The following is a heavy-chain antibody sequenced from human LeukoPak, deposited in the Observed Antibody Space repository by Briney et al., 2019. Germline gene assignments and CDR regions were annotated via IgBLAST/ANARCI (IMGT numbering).Heavy chain of an antibody. CDR3: ARWDGDYEGAEWFDP. V-gene: IGHV3-7*01. J-gene: IGHJ5*02. CDR2: IKQDGSEK. Sequence: GGSLRLSCAASGFSFSSYWMSWVRQAPGKGLEWVANIKQDGSEKYYVDSVKGRFTISRDNAKNSLYLQMNSLRAEDTAVYYCARWDGDYEGAEWFDPWGQGTLVTVSS. D-gene: IGHD4-17*01. CDR1: GFSFSSYW.